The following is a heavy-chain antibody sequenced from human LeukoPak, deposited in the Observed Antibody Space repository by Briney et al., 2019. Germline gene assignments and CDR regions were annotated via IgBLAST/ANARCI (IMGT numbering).Heavy chain of an antibody. Sequence: PGGSLRLSCAASGFTFSSYSMNWVRQAPGKGLEWVSSISSSSSYIYYADSAKGRFTISRDNAKNSLYLQMNSLRAEDTAVYYCARDTYYYDSSGYRGDYWGQGTLVTVSS. V-gene: IGHV3-21*01. J-gene: IGHJ4*02. CDR1: GFTFSSYS. CDR2: ISSSSSYI. CDR3: ARDTYYYDSSGYRGDY. D-gene: IGHD3-22*01.